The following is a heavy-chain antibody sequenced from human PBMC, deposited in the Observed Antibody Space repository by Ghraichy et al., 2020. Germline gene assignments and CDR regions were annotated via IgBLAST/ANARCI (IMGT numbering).Heavy chain of an antibody. V-gene: IGHV3-64D*09. J-gene: IGHJ4*02. Sequence: GGSLRLSCSASGFTFSTCPMHWVRQAPGKGLEHISTISGDGHSTYYVDSVKGRFTISRDNPKNTLYLEMSSLRIEDTAVYYCVGDYIWGSYRQNWGQGTLVTVSS. D-gene: IGHD3-16*02. CDR2: ISGDGHST. CDR1: GFTFSTCP. CDR3: VGDYIWGSYRQN.